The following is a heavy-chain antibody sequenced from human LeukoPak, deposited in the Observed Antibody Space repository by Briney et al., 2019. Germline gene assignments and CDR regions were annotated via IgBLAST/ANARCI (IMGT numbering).Heavy chain of an antibody. D-gene: IGHD5-24*01. CDR2: ISNGNT. CDR3: AKDPRRYEDGYNGDY. V-gene: IGHV3-23*01. Sequence: GESLRRSCAASGFPFSNHAMSWVRQPPGKGLEWVAAISNGNTYYADSVRGRFTISRDDSRNMVYLQMNSLRAEDTAVYYCAKDPRRYEDGYNGDYWGQGTLVTVSS. J-gene: IGHJ4*02. CDR1: GFPFSNHA.